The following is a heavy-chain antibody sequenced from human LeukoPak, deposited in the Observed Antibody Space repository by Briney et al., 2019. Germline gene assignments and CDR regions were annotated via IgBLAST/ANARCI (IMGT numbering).Heavy chain of an antibody. Sequence: PGGSLRLSCAASGFTYSSCWMSWVRQAPGKGLEWVANINQDGTEKYYVDSVKGRFTISRDNAKNSLYLQMNSLRADDTAVYYCARGSGYFGPWGQGTLVIVSS. CDR1: GFTYSSCW. D-gene: IGHD3-3*01. J-gene: IGHJ5*02. CDR3: ARGSGYFGP. V-gene: IGHV3-7*03. CDR2: INQDGTEK.